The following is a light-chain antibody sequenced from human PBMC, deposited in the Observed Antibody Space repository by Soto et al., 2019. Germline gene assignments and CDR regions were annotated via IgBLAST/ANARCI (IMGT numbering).Light chain of an antibody. J-gene: IGKJ2*01. CDR2: WAS. V-gene: IGKV4-1*01. CDR3: QQYDEWPPSYT. Sequence: DIVMTQSPDSLAVSLGERATINCKSSQSVLYSSNNKNYLAWYQQKPGQPPKVLIYWASTRESGVPDRFSGSESGTDFTLTISNLQAEDVAVYYCQQYDEWPPSYTFGQGTKLEI. CDR1: QSVLYSSNNKNY.